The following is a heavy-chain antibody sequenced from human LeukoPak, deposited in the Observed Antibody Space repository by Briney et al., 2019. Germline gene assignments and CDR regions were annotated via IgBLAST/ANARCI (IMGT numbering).Heavy chain of an antibody. Sequence: SETLSLTCTVSGGSISNSNYHWGWIRQPPGKGLEWIGSIYYSGSTYYNPSLKSRVTISVDTSKNQFSLKLSSVTAADTAVYYCARVEVYAFDIWGQGTMDTVSS. CDR3: ARVEVYAFDI. CDR2: IYYSGST. V-gene: IGHV4-39*07. CDR1: GGSISNSNYH. J-gene: IGHJ3*02.